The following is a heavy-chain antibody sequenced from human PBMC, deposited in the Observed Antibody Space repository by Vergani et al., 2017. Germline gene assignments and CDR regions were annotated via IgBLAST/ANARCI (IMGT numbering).Heavy chain of an antibody. CDR2: IYTSEST. D-gene: IGHD6-13*01. V-gene: IGHV4-4*07. CDR1: GGSISPYY. J-gene: IGHJ4*02. CDR3: ARGRGVGYSSSWYNYYFDY. Sequence: QVQLQESGPGLVKPSETLSLTCIVSGGSISPYYWSWIRQPAGKGLEWIGRIYTSESTNYNPALKSRVTMSVDTSKTQFSLKLSSVTAADTAVYYCARGRGVGYSSSWYNYYFDYWGQGTLVTVSS.